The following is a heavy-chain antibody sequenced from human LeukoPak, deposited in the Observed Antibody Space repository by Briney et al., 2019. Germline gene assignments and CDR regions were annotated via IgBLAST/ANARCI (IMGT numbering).Heavy chain of an antibody. CDR2: IIPIFGTA. V-gene: IGHV1-69*05. D-gene: IGHD4-11*01. Sequence: GASVKVSCKASGGTFGSYAISWVRQAPGQGLEWMGRIIPIFGTANYAQKFQGRVTITTDESTSTAYMELSSLRSQDTAVYYCARENYRRGNWFDPWGQGTLVTVSS. CDR3: ARENYRRGNWFDP. J-gene: IGHJ5*02. CDR1: GGTFGSYA.